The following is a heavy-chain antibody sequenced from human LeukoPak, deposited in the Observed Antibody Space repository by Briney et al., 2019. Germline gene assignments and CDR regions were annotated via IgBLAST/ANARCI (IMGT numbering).Heavy chain of an antibody. J-gene: IGHJ6*03. V-gene: IGHV1-2*02. Sequence: ASVKVSCKAPGYTFTGYYMHWVRQAPGQGLEWMGWINPDTGGTNYAQKFQGRVTMTRDTSISTAYMELSRLRSDDTAVYYCARGSPDPGSRRPDYYIDVWGKGTTVTVSS. D-gene: IGHD6-13*01. CDR2: INPDTGGT. CDR3: ARGSPDPGSRRPDYYIDV. CDR1: GYTFTGYY.